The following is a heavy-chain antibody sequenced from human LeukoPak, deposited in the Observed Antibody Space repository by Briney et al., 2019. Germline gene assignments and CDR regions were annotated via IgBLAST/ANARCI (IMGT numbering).Heavy chain of an antibody. CDR1: GGSISSGVYY. Sequence: SQTLSLTCTVSGGSISSGVYYWSWIRQHPGKGLEWVGYISDRGSTYYNPSLKSRVTVSVDTSKSQFSLKVSSVTAADTAVYYCARVGALGFDYWGQGTLVTVSS. V-gene: IGHV4-31*03. CDR3: ARVGALGFDY. J-gene: IGHJ4*02. CDR2: ISDRGST. D-gene: IGHD1-26*01.